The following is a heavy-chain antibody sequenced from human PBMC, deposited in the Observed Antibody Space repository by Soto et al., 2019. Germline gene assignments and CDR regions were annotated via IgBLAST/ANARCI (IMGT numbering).Heavy chain of an antibody. D-gene: IGHD6-19*01. CDR1: GFTFSSYA. V-gene: IGHV3-23*01. CDR2: ISSAGRT. CDR3: AKAESSYASGWYAY. Sequence: EVQLLESGGGLVQPGGSLRLSCVASGFTFSSYAMCWVRQAPGKGLEWVSAISSAGRTYYADSVKGRFTISRDNSKNTLYLQMNSLRAEDTAVHYCAKAESSYASGWYAYWGQGPLVTVSS. J-gene: IGHJ4*02.